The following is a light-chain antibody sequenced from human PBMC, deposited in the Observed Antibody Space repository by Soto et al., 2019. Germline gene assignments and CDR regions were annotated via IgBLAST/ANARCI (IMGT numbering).Light chain of an antibody. CDR2: GAS. CDR3: QLYGSSPRT. CDR1: QSVSSSH. J-gene: IGKJ1*01. Sequence: EIVLTQSPGTLSLSPGERATLSCRASQSVSSSHLAWYQQKPGQAPRLLIYGASSRATGIPDRFSGSGSGTDFTLTISRLEPEDFAVYYCQLYGSSPRTFGQGTKVEIK. V-gene: IGKV3-20*01.